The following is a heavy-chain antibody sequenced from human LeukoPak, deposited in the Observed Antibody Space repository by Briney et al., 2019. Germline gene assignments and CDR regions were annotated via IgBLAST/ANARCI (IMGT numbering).Heavy chain of an antibody. CDR2: INSVGRDK. J-gene: IGHJ4*02. V-gene: IGHV3-74*01. Sequence: PGGSLRLSCSGSGFTFSDYWMHWVRQAPGEGLVWVSVINSVGRDKRYADSVKGRFTISRDNANNMLYLQMNSLRVDDTAVYYCARDPLDVVPTDYWGQGTLVTVSS. CDR3: ARDPLDVVPTDY. D-gene: IGHD2-21*01. CDR1: GFTFSDYW.